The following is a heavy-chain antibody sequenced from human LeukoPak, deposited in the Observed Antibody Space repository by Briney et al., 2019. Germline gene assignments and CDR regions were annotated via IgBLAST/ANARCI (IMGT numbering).Heavy chain of an antibody. CDR2: IYYSGST. CDR1: GGSISSYY. CDR3: ASNRMITFGGVIVN. J-gene: IGHJ4*02. V-gene: IGHV4-59*08. D-gene: IGHD3-16*02. Sequence: SETLSLTCTVSGGSISSYYWSWIRQPPGKGLEWIGYIYYSGSTNYNPSLKSRITISVDTSKNQFSLKLSSVTAADTAVYYCASNRMITFGGVIVNWGQGTLVTVSS.